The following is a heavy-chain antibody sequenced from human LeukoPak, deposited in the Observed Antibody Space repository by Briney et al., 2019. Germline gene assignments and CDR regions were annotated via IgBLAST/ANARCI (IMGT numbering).Heavy chain of an antibody. CDR2: IYYSGST. J-gene: IGHJ4*02. D-gene: IGHD3-3*01. CDR1: GGSISSYY. Sequence: SETLSLTCTVSGGSISSYYWSWIRQPPGKGLEWIGYIYYSGSTNYNPSLKSRVTISVDTSKNQFSLRLTSVSAADTAVYYCTRAYWIGFHFDSWGQGILVSVSS. CDR3: TRAYWIGFHFDS. V-gene: IGHV4-59*08.